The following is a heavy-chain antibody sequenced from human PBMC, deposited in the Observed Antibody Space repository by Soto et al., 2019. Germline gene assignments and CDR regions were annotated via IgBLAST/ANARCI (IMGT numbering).Heavy chain of an antibody. CDR3: ARNQRIYDILTGYYKGPFDS. Sequence: SETLSLTCAVYSGSFSGHFWSWIRQPPGKGLEWIGEINLAGGTNYNPSLKSRVTISIDKSNNQFFLKLTSVTAADKAVYYCARNQRIYDILTGYYKGPFDSWXQGTLVT. V-gene: IGHV4-34*01. CDR2: INLAGGT. J-gene: IGHJ4*02. D-gene: IGHD3-9*01. CDR1: SGSFSGHF.